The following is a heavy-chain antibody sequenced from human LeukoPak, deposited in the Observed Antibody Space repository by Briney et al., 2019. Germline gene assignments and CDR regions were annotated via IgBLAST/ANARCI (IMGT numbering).Heavy chain of an antibody. J-gene: IGHJ4*02. CDR3: ARAYYYDSSGYYYFDY. D-gene: IGHD3-22*01. V-gene: IGHV3-7*04. Sequence: GGSLRLSCAASGFTFSSYWMSWVRQAPGKGLEWVANIKQDGSEKYYVDSVKGRFTISRDNAKNSLYLQMNSLRAEDTAVYYCARAYYYDSSGYYYFDYWGQGTLVTVSS. CDR2: IKQDGSEK. CDR1: GFTFSSYW.